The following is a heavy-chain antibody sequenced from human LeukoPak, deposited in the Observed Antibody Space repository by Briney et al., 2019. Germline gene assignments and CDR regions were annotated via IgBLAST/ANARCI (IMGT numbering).Heavy chain of an antibody. J-gene: IGHJ3*02. CDR3: ARGLTVGATGVWAFDI. Sequence: GGSLRLSCAASGFTVSNNYMTWVRHAPGKGLEWVSVMYRVGNTYYADFVKGRFTISRDNFKNTLHLQMNSLRVEDTALYYCARGLTVGATGVWAFDIWGQGTMVTVSS. CDR2: MYRVGNT. CDR1: GFTVSNNY. V-gene: IGHV3-66*01. D-gene: IGHD1-26*01.